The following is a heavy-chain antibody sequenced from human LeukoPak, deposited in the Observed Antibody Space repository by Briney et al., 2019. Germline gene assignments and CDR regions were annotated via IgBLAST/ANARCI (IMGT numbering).Heavy chain of an antibody. CDR2: IYYSGST. CDR3: ARQTGYSSGKGAFDI. Sequence: SETLSLTCTVSGGSISSSSYYWGWIRQPPGKGLEWIGSIYYSGSTYYNPSLKSRVTISVDTSKNQFSLKLGSVTAADTAVYYCARQTGYSSGKGAFDIWGQGTMVTVSS. V-gene: IGHV4-39*01. J-gene: IGHJ3*02. CDR1: GGSISSSSYY. D-gene: IGHD6-19*01.